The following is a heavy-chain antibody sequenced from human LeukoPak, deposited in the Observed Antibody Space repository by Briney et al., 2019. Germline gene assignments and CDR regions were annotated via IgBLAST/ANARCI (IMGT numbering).Heavy chain of an antibody. Sequence: GGSLRLSCVASGFTFSSYWMSWVRQAPGKGLEWVANIKQDGSEKYYVDSVKGRFTISRDNAKNSLYLQMNSLRAEDTAVYYCAQGAYFDYWGQGTLVTVSS. V-gene: IGHV3-7*03. J-gene: IGHJ4*02. CDR2: IKQDGSEK. CDR3: AQGAYFDY. CDR1: GFTFSSYW.